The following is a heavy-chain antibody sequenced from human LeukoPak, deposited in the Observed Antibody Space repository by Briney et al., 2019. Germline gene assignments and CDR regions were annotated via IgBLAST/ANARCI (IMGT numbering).Heavy chain of an antibody. CDR2: ISWNSGSI. Sequence: GGSLRLSCAASGFTFDDYAMHWVRQAPGKGLEWVSGISWNSGSIGYADSVKGRFTISRDNAKNSLYLQMNSLRAEDTALYYCARVGNTMVRGAALDYWGQGTLVTVSS. V-gene: IGHV3-9*01. D-gene: IGHD3-10*01. CDR1: GFTFDDYA. J-gene: IGHJ4*02. CDR3: ARVGNTMVRGAALDY.